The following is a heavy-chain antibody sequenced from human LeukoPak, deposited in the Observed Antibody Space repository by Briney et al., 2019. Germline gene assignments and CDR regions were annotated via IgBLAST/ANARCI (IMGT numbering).Heavy chain of an antibody. V-gene: IGHV1-18*01. CDR3: ARDWLKDPLSGWYDY. Sequence: RASVKVFCKASGYTFTSYGISWVRQAPGQGLEWMGWISAYNGNTNYAQKLQGRVTMTTDTSTSTAYMELRSLRSDDTAVYYCARDWLKDPLSGWYDYWGQGTLVTVSS. J-gene: IGHJ4*02. CDR2: ISAYNGNT. CDR1: GYTFTSYG. D-gene: IGHD6-19*01.